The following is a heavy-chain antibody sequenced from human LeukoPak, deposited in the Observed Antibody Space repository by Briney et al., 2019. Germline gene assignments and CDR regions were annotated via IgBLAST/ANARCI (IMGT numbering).Heavy chain of an antibody. CDR3: ARRSSGSPPYYFGY. CDR1: GLTFRSYW. Sequence: PGGSLRLFWGGPGLTFRSYWKEWGRQAPGEGVVWVSRINSDGSSTSYADSVKGRFTISRDNAKNTLYLQMNSLRAEDTAVYYCARRSSGSPPYYFGYWGQGTLVTVSS. D-gene: IGHD1-26*01. V-gene: IGHV3-74*01. CDR2: INSDGSST. J-gene: IGHJ4*02.